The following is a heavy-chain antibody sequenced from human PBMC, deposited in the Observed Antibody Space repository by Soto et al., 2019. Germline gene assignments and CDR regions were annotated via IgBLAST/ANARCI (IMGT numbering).Heavy chain of an antibody. J-gene: IGHJ4*02. CDR2: ISGSGGST. CDR1: GFTFSSYA. V-gene: IGHV3-23*01. Sequence: PGGSLRLSCAASGFTFSSYAMSWVRQAPGKGLEWVSAISGSGGSTYYADSVKGRFTISRDNSKNTLYLQMNSLRAEDTAVYYCARDMSGSSYFDYWGQGTLVTVSS. D-gene: IGHD1-26*01. CDR3: ARDMSGSSYFDY.